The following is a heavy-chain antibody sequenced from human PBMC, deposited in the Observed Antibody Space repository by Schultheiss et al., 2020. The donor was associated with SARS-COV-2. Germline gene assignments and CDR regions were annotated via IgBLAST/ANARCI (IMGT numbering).Heavy chain of an antibody. Sequence: GGSLRLSCAASGFTFSGFSMNWVRRAPGKGLEWVSSISGSYNFTYYADSVRGRFTISRDNAKHSLFLQMNSLRAEDTAVYYCARGYASEIYYPFDHWGQGTLVTVSS. J-gene: IGHJ4*02. CDR3: ARGYASEIYYPFDH. CDR1: GFTFSGFS. D-gene: IGHD3-10*01. CDR2: ISGSYNFT. V-gene: IGHV3-21*01.